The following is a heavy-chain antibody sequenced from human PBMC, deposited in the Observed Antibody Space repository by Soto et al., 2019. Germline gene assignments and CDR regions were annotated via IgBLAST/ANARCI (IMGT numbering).Heavy chain of an antibody. Sequence: ASVKVSCKASGYTFTSYGISWVRQAPGQGLERMGWISAYNGNTNYAQKLQGRVTMTTDTSTSTAYMELRSLRSDDTAVYYCVRDRHYDYIWGSYRYGHWFDPWGQGTLVTVSS. J-gene: IGHJ5*02. CDR3: VRDRHYDYIWGSYRYGHWFDP. CDR1: GYTFTSYG. D-gene: IGHD3-16*02. V-gene: IGHV1-18*01. CDR2: ISAYNGNT.